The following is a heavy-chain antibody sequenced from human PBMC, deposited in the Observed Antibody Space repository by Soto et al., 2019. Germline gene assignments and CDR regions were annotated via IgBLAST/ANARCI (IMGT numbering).Heavy chain of an antibody. Sequence: EVQLLESGGGLVQPGGSLRLSCAASGFTFSTHAMIWVRQAPGKGLNWVSTVDVGGGSTYYTDSVKGRFTVSRDNSKNTVYLQLTTLRAEATAIYFCARDSGPAGGGDCDIWGQGTRVTVSS. J-gene: IGHJ3*02. V-gene: IGHV3-23*01. CDR2: VDVGGGST. CDR3: ARDSGPAGGGDCDI. CDR1: GFTFSTHA. D-gene: IGHD3-16*01.